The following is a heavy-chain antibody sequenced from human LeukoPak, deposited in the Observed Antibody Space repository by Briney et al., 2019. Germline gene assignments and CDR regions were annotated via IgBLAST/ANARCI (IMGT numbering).Heavy chain of an antibody. V-gene: IGHV3-23*01. J-gene: IGHJ4*02. CDR1: GFTFSSYG. CDR3: AKLAPFIAVAGRLDY. Sequence: GGTLRLSCAASGFTFSSYGMSWVRQAPGKGLEWVSAISGSGGSTYYADSVKGRFTISRDNSKNTPYLQMNSLRAEDTAVYYCAKLAPFIAVAGRLDYWGQGTLVTVSS. D-gene: IGHD6-19*01. CDR2: ISGSGGST.